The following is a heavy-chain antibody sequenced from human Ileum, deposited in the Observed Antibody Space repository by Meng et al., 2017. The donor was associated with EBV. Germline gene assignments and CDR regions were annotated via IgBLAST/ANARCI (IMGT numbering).Heavy chain of an antibody. CDR3: ARVGGATKGGGDFDY. D-gene: IGHD1-26*01. Sequence: VAVEGSGPGLGKHSGTLSLTFAVSGGSISSSNWWSWVRQHPGKGLEWIGEIYHSGRTKYKPSLKSRVTISVDKSKKQFFLKMSSVTAADTAVYYCARVGGATKGGGDFDYWGQGTLVTVSS. CDR2: IYHSGRT. CDR1: GGSISSSNW. V-gene: IGHV4-4*02. J-gene: IGHJ4*02.